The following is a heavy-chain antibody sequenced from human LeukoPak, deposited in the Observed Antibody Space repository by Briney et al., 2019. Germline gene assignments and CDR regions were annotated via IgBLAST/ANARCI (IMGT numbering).Heavy chain of an antibody. D-gene: IGHD3-3*01. CDR1: GFTFSDYS. Sequence: GSLRLSCVASGFTFSDYSMNWVRQAPGKGLEWVSYISSSSSSIYYADSVKGRFTISRDNAKNSLYLQMNSLRAEDTAVYYCARDGSGFWSGYSHFDYWGQGTLVTASS. CDR2: ISSSSSSI. V-gene: IGHV3-48*01. CDR3: ARDGSGFWSGYSHFDY. J-gene: IGHJ4*02.